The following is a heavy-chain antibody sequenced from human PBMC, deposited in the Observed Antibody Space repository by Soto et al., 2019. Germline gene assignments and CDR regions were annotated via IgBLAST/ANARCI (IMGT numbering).Heavy chain of an antibody. V-gene: IGHV3-7*01. J-gene: IGHJ6*02. CDR3: AREVDSSGYVGYYYGMDV. D-gene: IGHD3-22*01. Sequence: PVGSLRLSCAASGFTFSSYWMSWVRQAPGKGLEWVANIKQDGSEKYYVDSVKGRFTISRDNAKNSLYLQMNSLRAEDTAVYYCAREVDSSGYVGYYYGMDVWGQGTTVTVSS. CDR2: IKQDGSEK. CDR1: GFTFSSYW.